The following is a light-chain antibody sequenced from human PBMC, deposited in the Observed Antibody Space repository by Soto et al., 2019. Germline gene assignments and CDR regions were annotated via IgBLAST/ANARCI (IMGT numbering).Light chain of an antibody. CDR3: QQYKDWRT. CDR2: GAS. V-gene: IGKV3-15*01. J-gene: IGKJ1*01. Sequence: IVMTQSPATLSVSPGERATLSCRASQSIDNKLAWYQQRPGQAPRLLIYGASIRATRIPARFSGSGSGTEFTLTISGLQSEDFGVYYCQQYKDWRTFGQGTNVEIK. CDR1: QSIDNK.